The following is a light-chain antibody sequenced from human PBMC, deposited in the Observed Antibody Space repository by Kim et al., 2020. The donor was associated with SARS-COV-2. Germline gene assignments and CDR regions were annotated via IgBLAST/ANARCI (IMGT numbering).Light chain of an antibody. CDR1: ESVTGSY. Sequence: EIVLTQSPGTLSLSPGERATLSCRTSESVTGSYLAWYQQQPGQAPRLLIYGASTRATGVPDTFSGSGSGTDFTLIISRLEPEDFALYYCQQYGSSPPTFGQGTKVDIK. CDR2: GAS. CDR3: QQYGSSPPT. J-gene: IGKJ1*01. V-gene: IGKV3-20*01.